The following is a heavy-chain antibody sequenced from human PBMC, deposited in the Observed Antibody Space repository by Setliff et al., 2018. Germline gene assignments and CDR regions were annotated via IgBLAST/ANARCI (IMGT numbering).Heavy chain of an antibody. V-gene: IGHV1-18*01. J-gene: IGHJ4*02. CDR3: ARAGMASANRKGVFEY. CDR2: ISPYNDNT. D-gene: IGHD3-10*01. Sequence: ASVKVSCKASGYMFKRYGITWMRQAPGQGPEWMGWISPYNDNTNSAEKFQDRITITTDTSTSTSYMELRSLRSDDTAVYYCARAGMASANRKGVFEYWGQGTLVTDSS. CDR1: GYMFKRYG.